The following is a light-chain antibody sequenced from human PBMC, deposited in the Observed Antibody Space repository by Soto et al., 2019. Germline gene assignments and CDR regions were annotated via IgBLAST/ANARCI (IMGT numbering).Light chain of an antibody. V-gene: IGKV4-1*01. CDR1: QSVLYSSNNKNY. CDR2: WAS. J-gene: IGKJ1*01. Sequence: DIVMTQSPDSLAVSLGERATINCKSSQSVLYSSNNKNYLAWYQQKPGQPPKLLISWASTRESGVPDRFSGSGSGTDFTLTTSSLQAEDVAVYYCQQYYGSPSRTFGQGTKVEI. CDR3: QQYYGSPSRT.